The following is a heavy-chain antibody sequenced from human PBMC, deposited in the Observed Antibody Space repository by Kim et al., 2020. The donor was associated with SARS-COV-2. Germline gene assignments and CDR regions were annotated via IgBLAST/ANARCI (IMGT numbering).Heavy chain of an antibody. CDR3: AKDRYGDYVEALFDY. V-gene: IGHV3-9*01. J-gene: IGHJ4*02. D-gene: IGHD4-17*01. Sequence: DSVQDRFTISRDNAKNSLYLQMNSLRAEDTALYYCAKDRYGDYVEALFDYWGQGTLVTVSS.